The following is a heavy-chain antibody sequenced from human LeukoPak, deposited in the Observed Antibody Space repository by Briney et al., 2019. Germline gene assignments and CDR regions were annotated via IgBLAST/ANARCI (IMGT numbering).Heavy chain of an antibody. CDR3: PRDRHIAAAVYYYYMDV. V-gene: IGHV1-18*01. D-gene: IGHD6-13*01. J-gene: IGHJ6*03. CDR1: GYTFTSYI. CDR2: INAYNGNT. Sequence: ASVKASCKASGYTFTSYIIIWVRQAPGQGLEWMGWINAYNGNTDYAQGVQGRVTMTTDTSTSTAYMEVRSLRSDDTAVYYCPRDRHIAAAVYYYYMDVWGKGTPVTVSS.